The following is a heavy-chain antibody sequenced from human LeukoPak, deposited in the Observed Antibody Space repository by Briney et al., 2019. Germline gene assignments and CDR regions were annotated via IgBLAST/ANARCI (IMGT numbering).Heavy chain of an antibody. CDR1: GFTFSRFA. V-gene: IGHV3-23*01. J-gene: IGHJ5*02. CDR2: ISGSGGST. D-gene: IGHD6-13*01. Sequence: GGSLRLSCAASGFTFSRFAMSWVRQAPGKGLEWVSAISGSGGSTYYADSVKGRFTISRDNTKNTLYLQMNSLRAEDTAVYYCAKGVAAAAVNWFDPWGQGTLVTVSS. CDR3: AKGVAAAAVNWFDP.